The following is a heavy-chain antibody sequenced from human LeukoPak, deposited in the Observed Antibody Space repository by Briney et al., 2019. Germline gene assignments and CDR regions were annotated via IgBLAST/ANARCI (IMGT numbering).Heavy chain of an antibody. CDR1: GFTVSSNY. CDR3: ARARNDYDTSSFSALDY. Sequence: GGSLRLSCAASGFTVSSNYMSWVRQAPGKGLEWVSVIYSGGSTYYADSVKGRFTISRHNSKNTLYLQINSLRAEDTAVYYCARARNDYDTSSFSALDYWGQGALVTVSS. D-gene: IGHD3-22*01. V-gene: IGHV3-53*01. CDR2: IYSGGST. J-gene: IGHJ4*02.